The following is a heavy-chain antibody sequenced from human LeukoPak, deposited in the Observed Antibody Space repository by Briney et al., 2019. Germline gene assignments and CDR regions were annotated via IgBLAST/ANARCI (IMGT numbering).Heavy chain of an antibody. D-gene: IGHD3-22*01. Sequence: PGGSLRLSCAASGFTFSSYGMHWVRQAPGKGLEWVAFIRYDGSNKYYADSVKGRFTISRDNSKNTLYLQMNSLRAEDTAVYYCARGYYYDSSGYYPYFDYWGQGTLVTVSS. CDR1: GFTFSSYG. CDR2: IRYDGSNK. J-gene: IGHJ4*02. CDR3: ARGYYYDSSGYYPYFDY. V-gene: IGHV3-30*02.